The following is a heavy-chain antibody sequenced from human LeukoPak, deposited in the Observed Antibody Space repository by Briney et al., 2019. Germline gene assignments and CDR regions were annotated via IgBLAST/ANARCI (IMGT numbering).Heavy chain of an antibody. CDR1: GFTFSSYS. D-gene: IGHD6-6*01. V-gene: IGHV3-21*01. CDR2: ISSSSSYI. Sequence: GGSLRLSCAASGFTFSSYSMNWVRQAPGKGLEWVSSISSSSSYIYYADSVKGRFTISRDNAKNSLYLQMNSLRAEDTAVYYCAREDTSSGFSRYYFDYWGQGTLATVSS. J-gene: IGHJ4*02. CDR3: AREDTSSGFSRYYFDY.